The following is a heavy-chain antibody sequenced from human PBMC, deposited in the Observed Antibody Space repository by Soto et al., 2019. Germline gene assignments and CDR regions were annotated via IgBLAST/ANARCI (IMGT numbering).Heavy chain of an antibody. Sequence: TLSLTCTVSGGSISSYYWSRIRQPAGKGLEWIGRIYTSGSTNYNPSLKSRVTMSVDTSKNQFSLKLSSVTAADTAVYYCARGYYYGSGSYYLDYYYYGMDVWGQGTTVTVSS. D-gene: IGHD3-10*01. CDR1: GGSISSYY. J-gene: IGHJ6*02. CDR3: ARGYYYGSGSYYLDYYYYGMDV. CDR2: IYTSGST. V-gene: IGHV4-4*07.